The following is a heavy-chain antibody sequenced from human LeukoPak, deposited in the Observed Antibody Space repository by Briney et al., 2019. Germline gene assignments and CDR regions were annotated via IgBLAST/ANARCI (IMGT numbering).Heavy chain of an antibody. CDR3: ARRYCSGGSCDRGYYYYYMDV. CDR1: GYAFTSNA. V-gene: IGHV1-18*01. D-gene: IGHD2-15*01. J-gene: IGHJ6*03. CDR2: ISAYNGNT. Sequence: ASLKVSCKASGYAFTSNAISWLRQAPGQGLEWMGWISAYNGNTNYAQKFQGRVTMTTDTSTSTAYMELRSLRSDDTAVYYCARRYCSGGSCDRGYYYYYMDVWGKGTTVTVSS.